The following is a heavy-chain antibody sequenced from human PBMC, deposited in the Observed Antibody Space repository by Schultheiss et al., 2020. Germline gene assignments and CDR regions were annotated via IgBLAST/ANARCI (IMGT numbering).Heavy chain of an antibody. CDR3: ASWYNPGSSSWLSNWFDP. CDR2: IYYSGST. CDR1: GGSISSSSYY. D-gene: IGHD6-13*01. Sequence: SQTLSLTCTVSGGSISSSSYYWGWIRQPPGKGLEWIGSIYYSGSTNYNPSLKSRVTISVDKSKNQFSLKLSSVTAADTAVYYCASWYNPGSSSWLSNWFDPWGQGTLVTVSS. V-gene: IGHV4-39*07. J-gene: IGHJ5*02.